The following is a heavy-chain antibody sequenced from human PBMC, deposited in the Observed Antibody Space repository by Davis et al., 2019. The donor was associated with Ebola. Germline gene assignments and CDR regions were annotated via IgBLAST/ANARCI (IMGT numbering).Heavy chain of an antibody. CDR1: GYTFTSYD. Sequence: AASVKVSCKASGYTFTSYDINWVRQATGQGLEWMGWMNPNSGNTGYAQKFQGRVTMTRDTSISTAYMELSRLRSDDTAVYYCARDHWGSGVGRACDYWGQGTLVTVSS. D-gene: IGHD7-27*01. J-gene: IGHJ4*02. CDR3: ARDHWGSGVGRACDY. CDR2: MNPNSGNT. V-gene: IGHV1-8*01.